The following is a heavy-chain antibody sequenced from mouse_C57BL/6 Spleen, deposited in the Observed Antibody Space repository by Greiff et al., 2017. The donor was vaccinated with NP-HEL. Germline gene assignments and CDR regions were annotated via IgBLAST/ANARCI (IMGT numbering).Heavy chain of an antibody. D-gene: IGHD1-1*01. Sequence: EVKLMESGGDLVKPGGSLKLSCAASGFTFSSYGMSWVRQTPDKRLEWVATISSGGSYTYYPDSVKGRFTISRDNAKNTLYLHMSSLTSEDTAMYYCAGQRGGSSYPYYFDYWGQGTTLTVSS. V-gene: IGHV5-6*01. CDR2: ISSGGSYT. CDR3: AGQRGGSSYPYYFDY. J-gene: IGHJ2*01. CDR1: GFTFSSYG.